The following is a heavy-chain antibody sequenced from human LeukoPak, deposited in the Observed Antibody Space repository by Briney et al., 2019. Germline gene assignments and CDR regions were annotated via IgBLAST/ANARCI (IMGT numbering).Heavy chain of an antibody. V-gene: IGHV1-58*02. J-gene: IGHJ4*02. D-gene: IGHD3-22*01. CDR2: IVVGSGNT. CDR3: AAMYYYDSSGYYSFDY. Sequence: SVKVSCKASGFTFTSSAMQWVRQARGQRLEWIGWIVVGSGNTNYAQKFQERVTITRDMSTSTAYMELSSLRSEDTAVYYCAAMYYYDSSGYYSFDYWGQGTLVTVSS. CDR1: GFTFTSSA.